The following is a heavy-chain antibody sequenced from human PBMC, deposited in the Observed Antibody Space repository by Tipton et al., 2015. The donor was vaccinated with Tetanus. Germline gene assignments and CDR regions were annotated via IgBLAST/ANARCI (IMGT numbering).Heavy chain of an antibody. D-gene: IGHD6-6*01. CDR2: MFYSGTT. J-gene: IGHJ5*02. V-gene: IGHV4-59*03. CDR3: AVRDSSPWGFDP. Sequence: LRLSCSVSGFAISNYYWSWIRQPPGKGLEWIGYMFYSGTTKYNPSLKSRVAISVDRSKNEFSLQLRSVTAADTAVYCCAVRDSSPWGFDPWGPGTLVTVTS. CDR1: GFAISNYY.